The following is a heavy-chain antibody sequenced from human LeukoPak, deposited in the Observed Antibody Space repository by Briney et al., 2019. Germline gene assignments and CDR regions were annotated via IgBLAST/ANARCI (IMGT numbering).Heavy chain of an antibody. CDR1: GFTFSSYS. CDR2: ISSSSSYI. CDR3: ARDLAVGATWFDY. J-gene: IGHJ4*02. Sequence: GSLRLSCAASGFTFSSYSMNWVRQAPGKGLEWVSSISSSSSYIYYADSVKGRFTISRDNAKNSLYLQMNSLRAEDTAVYYCARDLAVGATWFDYWGQGTLVTVSS. V-gene: IGHV3-21*01. D-gene: IGHD1-26*01.